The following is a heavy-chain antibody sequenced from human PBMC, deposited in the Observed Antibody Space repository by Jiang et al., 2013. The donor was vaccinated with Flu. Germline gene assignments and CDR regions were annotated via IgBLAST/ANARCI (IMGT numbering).Heavy chain of an antibody. J-gene: IGHJ4*02. D-gene: IGHD3-22*01. CDR3: ARDLEYYDSSGYYEDY. CDR2: INPNSGGT. V-gene: IGHV1-2*02. Sequence: GAEVKKPGASVKVSCKASGYTFTGYYMHWVRQAPGQGLEWMGWINPNSGGTNYVQKFQGRVTMTRDTSISTAYMELSRLRSDDTAVYYCARDLEYYDSSGYYEDYWGQGTLVTVSS. CDR1: GYTFTGYY.